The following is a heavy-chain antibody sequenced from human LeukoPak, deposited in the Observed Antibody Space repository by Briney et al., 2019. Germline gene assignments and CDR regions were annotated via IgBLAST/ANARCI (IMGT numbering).Heavy chain of an antibody. D-gene: IGHD1-26*01. Sequence: PSGTLSLTCIVSGGSINNHYWTWIRQTPGKGLEWIGDIHYTGTTKYNPSLKSRVTISIDTSKNQISLELSSVTATDTAVYFCATNRAGTYDRPFDIWGQGTMVTVSS. CDR1: GGSINNHY. J-gene: IGHJ3*02. CDR3: ATNRAGTYDRPFDI. CDR2: IHYTGTT. V-gene: IGHV4-59*08.